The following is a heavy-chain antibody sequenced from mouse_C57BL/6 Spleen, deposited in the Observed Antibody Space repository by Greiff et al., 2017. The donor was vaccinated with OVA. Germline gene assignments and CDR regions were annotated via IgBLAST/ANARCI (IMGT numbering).Heavy chain of an antibody. V-gene: IGHV14-2*01. CDR3: ARSYYDGSSYGYFDV. D-gene: IGHD1-1*01. J-gene: IGHJ1*03. CDR2: IDPEDGET. Sequence: VQLQQSGAELVKPGASVKLSCTASGFNIKDYYMHWVKQRTEQGLEWIGRIDPEDGETKYAPKFPGKATITADTSSNTADLQLSSMPSEDTAVYYCARSYYDGSSYGYFDVWGTGTTVTVSS. CDR1: GFNIKDYY.